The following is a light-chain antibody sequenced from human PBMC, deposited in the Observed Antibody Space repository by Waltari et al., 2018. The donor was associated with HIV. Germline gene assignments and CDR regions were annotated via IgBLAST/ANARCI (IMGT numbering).Light chain of an antibody. CDR1: PSNIGAGYD. CDR2: GNT. V-gene: IGLV1-40*01. CDR3: QSYDSSLSGVI. Sequence: QSVLTQPPSVSGAPGQRVTISCTGHPSNIGAGYDVHWYQQLPGTAPKLLIYGNTNRPSGVPDRFSGSTSGTSASLAITGLQADDEADFYCQSYDSSLSGVIFGGGTKLTVL. J-gene: IGLJ2*01.